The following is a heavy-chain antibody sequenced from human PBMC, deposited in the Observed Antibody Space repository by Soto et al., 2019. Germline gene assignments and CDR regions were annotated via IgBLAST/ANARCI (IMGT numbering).Heavy chain of an antibody. CDR3: AKDEGSGYWGIDY. D-gene: IGHD3-22*01. CDR2: ISGSGGST. CDR1: GFTFSSYA. Sequence: EVQLLESGGGLVQPGGPLRLSCAASGFTFSSYAMSWVRQAPGKGLEWVSAISGSGGSTYYADSVKGRFTISRDNSKNTLYLQMNSLRAEDTAVYYCAKDEGSGYWGIDYWGQGTLVTVSS. J-gene: IGHJ4*02. V-gene: IGHV3-23*01.